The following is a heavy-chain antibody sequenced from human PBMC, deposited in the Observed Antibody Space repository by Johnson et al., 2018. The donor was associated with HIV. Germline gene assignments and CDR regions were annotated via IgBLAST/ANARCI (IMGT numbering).Heavy chain of an antibody. Sequence: VQLVESGGGLIQPGGSLRISCAASGFSFSTYDMHWVRQPTGKGLEWVSGIGTGGDTYYPDSVQGRFTISSENAKNSLYLQMTSLTAGDTAVYYCARAKVIRGAEGWAFDMWGQGTLVTVSS. CDR2: IGTGGDT. CDR1: GFSFSTYD. CDR3: ARAKVIRGAEGWAFDM. D-gene: IGHD3-10*01. V-gene: IGHV3-13*01. J-gene: IGHJ3*02.